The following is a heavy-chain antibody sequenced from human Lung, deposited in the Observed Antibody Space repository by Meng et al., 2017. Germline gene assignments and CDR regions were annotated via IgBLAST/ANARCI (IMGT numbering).Heavy chain of an antibody. CDR2: INPKSGDT. CDR1: GYTFPDYW. CDR3: ARDEDISAAGKLFGDY. D-gene: IGHD6-13*01. J-gene: IGHJ4*02. Sequence: VRPVQSGGVVKKPWASVKVSCKSSGYTFPDYWLHWVRRAPGQGLEWMGRINPKSGDTHYAQRFQGRVTMTGDTSISTAYMELSGLRSDDTAMYYCARDEDISAAGKLFGDYWGQGTLVTVSS. V-gene: IGHV1-2*06.